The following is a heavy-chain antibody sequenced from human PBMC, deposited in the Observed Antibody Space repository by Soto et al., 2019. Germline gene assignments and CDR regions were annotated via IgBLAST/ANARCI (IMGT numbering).Heavy chain of an antibody. CDR3: AKYGTRVEWLRFSHGMDV. D-gene: IGHD5-12*01. CDR1: GFTFSSYA. J-gene: IGHJ6*02. V-gene: IGHV3-23*01. CDR2: ISGSGGST. Sequence: QTGGSLRLSCAASGFTFSSYAMSWVRQAPGKGLEWVSAISGSGGSTYYADSVKGRFTISRDNSKNTLYLQMNSLRAEDTAVYYCAKYGTRVEWLRFSHGMDVWGQGTTVTVSS.